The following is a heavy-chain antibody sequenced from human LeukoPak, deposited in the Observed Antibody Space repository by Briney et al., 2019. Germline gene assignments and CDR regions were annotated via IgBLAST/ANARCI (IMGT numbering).Heavy chain of an antibody. J-gene: IGHJ4*02. CDR3: AKAEGYDILTGLDY. CDR2: INSDGSST. Sequence: PGGSLRLSCAASGFTFSSHWMHWVRQAPGKGLVWVSRINSDGSSTSYADSVKGRFTISRDNSKNTLYLQMNSLRTEDTAVYYCAKAEGYDILTGLDYWGQGTLVTVSS. V-gene: IGHV3-74*01. CDR1: GFTFSSHW. D-gene: IGHD3-9*01.